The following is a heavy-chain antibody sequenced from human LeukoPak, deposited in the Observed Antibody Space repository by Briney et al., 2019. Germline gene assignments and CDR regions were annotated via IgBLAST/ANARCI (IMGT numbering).Heavy chain of an antibody. CDR3: ARRDYGSGSYTLFDY. CDR1: GGSISSGSYY. D-gene: IGHD3-10*01. V-gene: IGHV4-61*02. Sequence: SETLSLTCTVSGGSISSGSYYWSWIRQPAGKGLEWIGRIYTSGSTNYNPSLKSRVTISVDTSKNQFSLKLSSVTAADTAVYYCARRDYGSGSYTLFDYWGQGTLVTVSS. CDR2: IYTSGST. J-gene: IGHJ4*02.